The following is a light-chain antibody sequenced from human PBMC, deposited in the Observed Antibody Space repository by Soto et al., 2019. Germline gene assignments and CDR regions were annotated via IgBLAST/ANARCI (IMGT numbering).Light chain of an antibody. V-gene: IGKV2-30*01. CDR3: MQGTHWPWT. J-gene: IGKJ1*01. CDR2: QVS. CDR1: QSLVYSNGNAY. Sequence: DAVLTQSPLSLHVTLGQPAAISCRSSQSLVYSNGNAYLIWFQQRPGQSPRRLIYQVSTRDAGVPDRFSGSGSGTYFTLTISRVEAEDVGLYYCMQGTHWPWTFGQGTKVEIK.